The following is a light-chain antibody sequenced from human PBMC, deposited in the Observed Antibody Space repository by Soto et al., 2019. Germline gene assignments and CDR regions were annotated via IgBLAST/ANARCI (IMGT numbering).Light chain of an antibody. CDR1: GSNIGNNP. V-gene: IGLV1-44*01. CDR2: SND. Sequence: QSALTQPPSASGSPGQRVTVSCSGRGSNIGNNPVNWFQQLPGTAPKLLIYSNDQRPSGVPDRFSGSRSGTSASLAIGGLQSEDEADYYCASWDDSLSAFVFGTGTKVTLL. CDR3: ASWDDSLSAFV. J-gene: IGLJ1*01.